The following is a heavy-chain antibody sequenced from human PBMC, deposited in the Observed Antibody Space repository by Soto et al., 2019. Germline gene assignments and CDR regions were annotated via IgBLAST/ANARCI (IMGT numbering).Heavy chain of an antibody. CDR2: IKPDGSER. CDR1: GLTFGTYW. V-gene: IGHV3-7*04. J-gene: IGHJ4*02. D-gene: IGHD7-27*01. Sequence: EVQLVESGGGLVQPGGSLRLSCEASGLTFGTYWMTWVRQPPGKGLECVADIKPDGSERYYVDSGKGRCTIPKDNAKNSLYLPMNSLRSEETAMYYCATDLNWEQYWGQGSLVTVSS. CDR3: ATDLNWEQY.